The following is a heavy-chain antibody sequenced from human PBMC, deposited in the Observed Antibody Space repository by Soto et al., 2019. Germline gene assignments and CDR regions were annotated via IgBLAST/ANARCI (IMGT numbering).Heavy chain of an antibody. J-gene: IGHJ6*02. CDR1: GYTFTNYY. Sequence: ASVKVSFKASGYTFTNYYMQWMRQAPGQGLEWMGIINPSIGSSSYAQKFQGRVTMARDTSTSTVYMELRSLKSEDTAVYYCARDPYSSSSYYGMDVWGQGTTVTVSS. V-gene: IGHV1-46*01. CDR2: INPSIGSS. D-gene: IGHD6-6*01. CDR3: ARDPYSSSSYYGMDV.